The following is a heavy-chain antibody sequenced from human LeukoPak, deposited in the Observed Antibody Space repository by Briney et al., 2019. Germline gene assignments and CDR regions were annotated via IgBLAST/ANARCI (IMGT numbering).Heavy chain of an antibody. Sequence: GGSLRLSCAASGFTFGSYEMNWVRQAPGKGLEWVSYISSSGSTIYYADSVKGRFTISRDNAKNSLYLQMNSLRAEDTAVYYCARDPEGYYYDSGAYYPYYFDYWGQGTLVSVSS. D-gene: IGHD3-22*01. V-gene: IGHV3-48*03. CDR1: GFTFGSYE. CDR2: ISSSGSTI. J-gene: IGHJ4*02. CDR3: ARDPEGYYYDSGAYYPYYFDY.